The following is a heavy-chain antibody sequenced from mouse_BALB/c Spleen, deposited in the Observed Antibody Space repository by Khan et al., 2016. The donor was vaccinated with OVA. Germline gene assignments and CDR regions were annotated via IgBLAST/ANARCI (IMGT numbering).Heavy chain of an antibody. J-gene: IGHJ2*01. D-gene: IGHD1-1*01. CDR1: GYSITSDSA. CDR2: ISYSGRT. V-gene: IGHV3-2*02. CDR3: VRSVTITTVVATDFDY. Sequence: VQLKESGPGLVRPSQSLSLTCTVTGYSITSDSAWNWIRQFPENKLEWMGYISYSGRTSYNPSLKSRISITRDTSKNQFFLQLNSVTTEDTATYYCVRSVTITTVVATDFDYWGQGTTRTVSS.